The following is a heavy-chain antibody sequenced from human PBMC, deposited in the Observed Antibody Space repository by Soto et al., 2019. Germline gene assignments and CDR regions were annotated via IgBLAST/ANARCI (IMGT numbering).Heavy chain of an antibody. CDR2: IGVTAGST. CDR1: RFTFSNFA. V-gene: IGHV3-23*01. J-gene: IGHJ4*02. CDR3: AKVMYTWNDVAAFDS. Sequence: AHLSESGGGLQQPGGSLKLSCEAFRFTFSNFAMSWVRQAPGKGLEWISTIGVTAGSTYYTDSVRGRFTISRDNSKNTLYLEMNSLRAEDTALYYCAKVMYTWNDVAAFDSWGQGTLVAVSS. D-gene: IGHD1-1*01.